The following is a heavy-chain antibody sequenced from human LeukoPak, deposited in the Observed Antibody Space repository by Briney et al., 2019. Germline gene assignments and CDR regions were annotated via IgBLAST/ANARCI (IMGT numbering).Heavy chain of an antibody. Sequence: NPGGSLRLSCAASGFTFSNAWMSWVRRAPGKGLEWVGRIKSKTDGGTTDYAAPVKGRFSISRDDSKNTVYLQMNSLKTEDTAVYYCARDSEGDYGDLPYWYFDLWGRGTLVTVSS. CDR3: ARDSEGDYGDLPYWYFDL. J-gene: IGHJ2*01. D-gene: IGHD4-17*01. CDR1: GFTFSNAW. V-gene: IGHV3-15*01. CDR2: IKSKTDGGTT.